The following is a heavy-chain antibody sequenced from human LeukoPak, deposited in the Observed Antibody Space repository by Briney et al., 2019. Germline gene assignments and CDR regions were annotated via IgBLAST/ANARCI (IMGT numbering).Heavy chain of an antibody. V-gene: IGHV3-30*04. CDR1: GFTFSSYA. J-gene: IGHJ4*02. Sequence: PGRSLRLSCAASGFTFSSYAMHWVRQAPGKGLEWVAVISYDGSNKYYADSVKGRFTISRDNAKNSVFLQMNSLRAEDTAVYYCAAVIDYWGQGTLVTVSS. CDR3: AAVIDY. CDR2: ISYDGSNK.